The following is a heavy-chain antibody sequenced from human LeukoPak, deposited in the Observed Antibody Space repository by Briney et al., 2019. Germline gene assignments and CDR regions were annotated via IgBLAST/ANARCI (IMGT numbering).Heavy chain of an antibody. CDR3: ARGLAHGITLFDY. V-gene: IGHV3-21*01. J-gene: IGHJ4*02. CDR2: ISSSSSYI. CDR1: GFTFSSYS. Sequence: GGSLRLSCAASGFTFSSYSMNWVRQAPGKGLEWVSSISSSSSYIYYADSVKGRFTISRDNAKNSLYLQMNSLRAEDTAVYYCARGLAHGITLFDYWGQGTLVTVSS. D-gene: IGHD3-16*01.